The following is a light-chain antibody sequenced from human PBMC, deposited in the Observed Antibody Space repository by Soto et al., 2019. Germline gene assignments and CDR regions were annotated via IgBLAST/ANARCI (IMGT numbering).Light chain of an antibody. J-gene: IGLJ1*01. CDR1: SSDVGGYNY. V-gene: IGLV2-8*01. CDR3: AAWDDSLTGPV. CDR2: EVN. Sequence: QSVLTQPPSASGSPGQSVAISCTGTSSDVGGYNYVSWYQQHPGKAPKLMIYEVNKRPSGVHDRFSGYKSGTSASLAISGLQYEDEADYYCAAWDDSLTGPVFGTGKKVTV.